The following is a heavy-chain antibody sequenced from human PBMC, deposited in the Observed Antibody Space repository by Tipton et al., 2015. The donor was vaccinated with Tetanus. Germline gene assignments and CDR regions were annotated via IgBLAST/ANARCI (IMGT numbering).Heavy chain of an antibody. V-gene: IGHV4-34*01. J-gene: IGHJ5*02. Sequence: TLSLTCAVYGGSFSGYYWSWIRQPPGKGLEWIGEINHSGSTNYNPSLKGRVTISVDTSKNQFSLKLSSVTAADTAVYYCARAVREDIVVVVAATRTQINWFDPWGQGTLVTVSS. D-gene: IGHD2-15*01. CDR2: INHSGST. CDR1: GGSFSGYY. CDR3: ARAVREDIVVVVAATRTQINWFDP.